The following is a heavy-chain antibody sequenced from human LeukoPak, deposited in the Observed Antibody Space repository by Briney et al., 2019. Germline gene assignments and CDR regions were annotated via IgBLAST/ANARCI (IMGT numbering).Heavy chain of an antibody. J-gene: IGHJ4*02. CDR1: GFIFSSYG. CDR3: AKDEGIAAAGTRPFDW. V-gene: IGHV3-23*01. CDR2: ISGSGGST. Sequence: QTGGSLRLSCAASGFIFSSYGMSWVRQAPGKGLEWVSAISGSGGSTYYADSVKGRFTISRDNSKNTLYLQMNSLRAEDTAVYYCAKDEGIAAAGTRPFDWWGQGTLVTVSS. D-gene: IGHD6-13*01.